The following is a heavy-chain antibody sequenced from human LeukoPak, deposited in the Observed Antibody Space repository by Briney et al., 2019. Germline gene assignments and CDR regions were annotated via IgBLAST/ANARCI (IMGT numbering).Heavy chain of an antibody. D-gene: IGHD6-13*01. J-gene: IGHJ4*02. CDR1: GFTFSDYY. CDR3: ARRYSSSWYDY. V-gene: IGHV3-11*03. Sequence: GGSLRLSCAASGFTFSDYYMSWIRQAPGKGLEWVSYISGSSSYTNYADSVKGRFTISRDNAKNSLYLQMNSLRAEDTAVYYCARRYSSSWYDYWGQGTLVTVFS. CDR2: ISGSSSYT.